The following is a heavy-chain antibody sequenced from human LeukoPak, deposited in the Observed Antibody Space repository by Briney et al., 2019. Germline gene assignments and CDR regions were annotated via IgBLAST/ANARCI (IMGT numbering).Heavy chain of an antibody. CDR2: INPNSGGT. V-gene: IGHV1-2*02. J-gene: IGHJ4*02. CDR3: ARNDYYDSSGYYFY. D-gene: IGHD3-22*01. Sequence: ASVKVSCKASGYTFTGYYMHWVRQAPGQGLEWMGWINPNSGGTNYAQKFQGRVTMTRDTSISTAYMELNRLRSDDTAVYYCARNDYYDSSGYYFYWGQGTLVTVSS. CDR1: GYTFTGYY.